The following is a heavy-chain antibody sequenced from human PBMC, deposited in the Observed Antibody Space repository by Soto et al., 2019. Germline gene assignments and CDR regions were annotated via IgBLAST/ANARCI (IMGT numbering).Heavy chain of an antibody. CDR1: GGSISSGGSY. V-gene: IGHV4-31*03. CDR3: ARDRYIAAPQGWFDP. CDR2: FYYSGST. Sequence: QVQLQESGPGLVRPSQTLSLTCTVSGGSISSGGSYWSGIRRHPGKGLGWIGYFYYSGSTNYNPALKSRVTLSVDTSKNQFSLKLSSVTAADTDVYYCARDRYIAAPQGWFDPWGQGTLVTVSS. J-gene: IGHJ5*02. D-gene: IGHD6-6*01.